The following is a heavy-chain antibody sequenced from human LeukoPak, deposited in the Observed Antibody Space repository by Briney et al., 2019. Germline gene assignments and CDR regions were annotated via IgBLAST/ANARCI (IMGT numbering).Heavy chain of an antibody. V-gene: IGHV4-59*01. J-gene: IGHJ4*02. CDR3: ARGIRDSYDLGYYFDY. Sequence: SETLSLTCTVSGGSISSYYWSWIRQPPGEGLEWIGYIYYRGSTNYNPSLKSRVTISVDTSKNQFSLKLSSVTAADTAVYYCARGIRDSYDLGYYFDYWGQGTLVTVSS. CDR2: IYYRGST. CDR1: GGSISSYY. D-gene: IGHD5-18*01.